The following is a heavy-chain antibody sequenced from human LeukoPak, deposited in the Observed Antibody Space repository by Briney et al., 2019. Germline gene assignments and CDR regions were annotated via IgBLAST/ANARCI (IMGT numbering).Heavy chain of an antibody. Sequence: PGGSLRLSCAVSGVTFRSYGMHWVRQAPGKGLEWVALISSDGNDKLYGDSVRGRFTISRDDSKSTLYLQMNSLRAEDTAVYYCTTKVTRGNGGDDYDDWGQGTLVTVSS. D-gene: IGHD5-12*01. CDR2: ISSDGNDK. J-gene: IGHJ4*02. CDR3: TTKVTRGNGGDDYDD. CDR1: GVTFRSYG. V-gene: IGHV3-30*03.